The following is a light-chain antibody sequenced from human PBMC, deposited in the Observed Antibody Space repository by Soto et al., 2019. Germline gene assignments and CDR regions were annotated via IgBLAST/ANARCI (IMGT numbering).Light chain of an antibody. J-gene: IGLJ3*02. CDR2: DVS. CDR1: SSDVGGYNY. V-gene: IGLV2-14*03. Sequence: QSVLTQPASVSGSPGQSITISCIGTSSDVGGYNYVSWYQHHPGKAPKLMIYDVSNRPSGVSDRFSGSKSGSTASLTISGLLAEDEADYFCSSYTSSSTSIVFGGGTKVTVL. CDR3: SSYTSSSTSIV.